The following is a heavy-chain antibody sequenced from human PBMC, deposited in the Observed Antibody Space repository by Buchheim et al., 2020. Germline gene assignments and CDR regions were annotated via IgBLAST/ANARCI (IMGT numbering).Heavy chain of an antibody. CDR2: INSDGSTT. CDR3: ARETRGGDYDLDWYFDL. CDR1: GFTFSSYW. D-gene: IGHD4-17*01. V-gene: IGHV3-74*01. J-gene: IGHJ2*01. Sequence: EVQLVESGGGLVQPGGSLRLSCAASGFTFSSYWMHWVRQAPGKGLVWVSRINSDGSTTSYADSVKGRFTISRDNAKNPLFLQMNSLRAEDTAVYYCARETRGGDYDLDWYFDLWGRGTL.